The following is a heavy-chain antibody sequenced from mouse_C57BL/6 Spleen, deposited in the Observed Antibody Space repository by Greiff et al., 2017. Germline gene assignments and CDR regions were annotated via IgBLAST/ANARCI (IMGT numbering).Heavy chain of an antibody. J-gene: IGHJ2*01. Sequence: VQLQQSGPGLVKPSQSLSLTCSVTGYSITSGYYWNWIRQFPGNKLEWMGYISYDGSNNYNPSLKNRISITRDTSKNQFFLKLNSVTTEDTATYYCARVGSDYFDYWGQGTTLTVSS. D-gene: IGHD1-1*01. V-gene: IGHV3-6*01. CDR1: GYSITSGYY. CDR2: ISYDGSN. CDR3: ARVGSDYFDY.